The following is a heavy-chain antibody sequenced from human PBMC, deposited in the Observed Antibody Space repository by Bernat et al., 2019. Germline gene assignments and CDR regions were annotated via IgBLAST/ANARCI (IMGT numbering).Heavy chain of an antibody. D-gene: IGHD1-7*01. CDR3: ARFRITGTTRAFDI. CDR1: GFSLRTSGMC. J-gene: IGHJ3*02. CDR2: IDWDDDK. Sequence: QVTLRESGPALVKPTQTLTLTCTFSGFSLRTSGMCVSWIRQPPGQALEWLARIDWDDDKYYSTSLKTRLTISKDTSKNQVVLTMTNMDPVDTATYYCARFRITGTTRAFDIWGQGTMVTVSS. V-gene: IGHV2-70*15.